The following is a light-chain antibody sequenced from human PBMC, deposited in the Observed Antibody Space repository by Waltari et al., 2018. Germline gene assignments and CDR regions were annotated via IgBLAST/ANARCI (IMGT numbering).Light chain of an antibody. CDR2: AAS. J-gene: IGKJ4*01. Sequence: DIQLTQSPASLSAFVGDRVTITCRASEYISTYLNWYQQQPGKAPNLLIFAASNLRSGVPSRFSGSGSGTDFTLTISSLQPEDFATYYCQQSYTSPEVTFGGGTTME. CDR3: QQSYTSPEVT. V-gene: IGKV1-39*01. CDR1: EYISTY.